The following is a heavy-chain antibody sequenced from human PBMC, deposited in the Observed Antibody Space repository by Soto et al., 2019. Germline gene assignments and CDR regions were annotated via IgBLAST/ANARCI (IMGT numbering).Heavy chain of an antibody. V-gene: IGHV3-48*01. CDR2: ISSSSSTI. CDR3: ARARGWYYFDY. CDR1: GFTFSSYS. D-gene: IGHD2-15*01. Sequence: GGSLRLSCAASGFTFSSYSMNWVRQAPGKGLEWVSYISSSSSTIYYADSVKGRFTISRDNAKNSLYLQMNSLRAEDTAVYYCARARGWYYFDYWGQGTLVTVSS. J-gene: IGHJ4*02.